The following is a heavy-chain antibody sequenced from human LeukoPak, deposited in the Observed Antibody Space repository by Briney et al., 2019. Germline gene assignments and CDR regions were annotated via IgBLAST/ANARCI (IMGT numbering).Heavy chain of an antibody. Sequence: GGSLRLSCAASGFTFSSYGMHWVRQAPGKGLEWVAVISYDGSNKYYADSVKGRFTISRDNSKNTLYLQMNSLRAEDTAVYYCAKDLDYGSGRNYYYYGIDVWGQGTTVTVSS. CDR3: AKDLDYGSGRNYYYYGIDV. CDR1: GFTFSSYG. CDR2: ISYDGSNK. D-gene: IGHD3-10*01. J-gene: IGHJ6*02. V-gene: IGHV3-30*18.